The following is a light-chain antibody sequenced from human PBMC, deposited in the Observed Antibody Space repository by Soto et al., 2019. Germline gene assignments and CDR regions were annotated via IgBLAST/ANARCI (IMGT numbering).Light chain of an antibody. J-gene: IGKJ4*01. CDR2: GAS. CDR1: QTVSFSY. Sequence: EIVLTQSPGTLSLSPGDRATLSCRASQTVSFSYLAWYQQKPGQAPRHLIYGASSRATGIPDRFSGSESGTDFTLTISRLNPEDFAVYYCQQYGSSPLTFVGGTKVEIK. CDR3: QQYGSSPLT. V-gene: IGKV3-20*01.